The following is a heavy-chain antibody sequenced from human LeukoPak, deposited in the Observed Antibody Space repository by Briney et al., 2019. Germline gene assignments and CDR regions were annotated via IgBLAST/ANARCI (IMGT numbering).Heavy chain of an antibody. CDR2: INPNSGGT. D-gene: IGHD3-16*02. J-gene: IGHJ5*02. CDR3: VSGAKGDYVWGSYRLNWFDP. Sequence: ASVKVSRKASGYTFTGYYMHLVRQAPGQGLEWMGWINPNSGGTNYAQKFQGRVTMTRDTSISTAYMELSRLRSDDTAVYYCVSGAKGDYVWGSYRLNWFDPWGQGTLVTVSS. CDR1: GYTFTGYY. V-gene: IGHV1-2*02.